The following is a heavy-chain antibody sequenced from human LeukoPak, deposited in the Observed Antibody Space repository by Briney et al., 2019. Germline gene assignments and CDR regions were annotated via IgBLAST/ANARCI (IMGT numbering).Heavy chain of an antibody. V-gene: IGHV1-2*02. J-gene: IGHJ5*02. D-gene: IGHD2-8*01. Sequence: ASVKVSCKASGYTFIDYYMNWVRQAPGQGLEWMGWINTNTGETNYAQKFQGRVTMTRDTSISTVYMELTSLTSDDTAVYYCARWGGVQFDPWGQGALVTVSS. CDR2: INTNTGET. CDR3: ARWGGVQFDP. CDR1: GYTFIDYY.